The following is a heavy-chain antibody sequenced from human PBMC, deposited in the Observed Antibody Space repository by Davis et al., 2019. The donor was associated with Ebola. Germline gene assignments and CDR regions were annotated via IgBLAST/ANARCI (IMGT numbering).Heavy chain of an antibody. Sequence: GESLKISCAASGFTFSSYGMHWVRQAPGKGLEWVAVISYDGSNKHFADSVKGRFTISRDNAKNSLYLQMNSLRAEDTAVYYCARDQYYDSSATDGMDVWGQGTTVTVSS. CDR3: ARDQYYDSSATDGMDV. CDR2: ISYDGSNK. V-gene: IGHV3-30*03. CDR1: GFTFSSYG. J-gene: IGHJ6*02. D-gene: IGHD3-22*01.